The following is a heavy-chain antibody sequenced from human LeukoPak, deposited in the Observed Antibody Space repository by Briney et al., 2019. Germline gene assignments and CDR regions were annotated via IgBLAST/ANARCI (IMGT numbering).Heavy chain of an antibody. Sequence: SETLSLTCTVSGGSISSYYWSWIRQPPGKGLEWIGYIYYSGSTNYNSSLKSRVTISVDTSKNQFSLKLSSVTAADTAVYYCARQPIVVVPAAIPSDYYYYGMDVWGQGTTVTVSS. CDR1: GGSISSYY. CDR2: IYYSGST. D-gene: IGHD2-2*02. CDR3: ARQPIVVVPAAIPSDYYYYGMDV. V-gene: IGHV4-59*08. J-gene: IGHJ6*02.